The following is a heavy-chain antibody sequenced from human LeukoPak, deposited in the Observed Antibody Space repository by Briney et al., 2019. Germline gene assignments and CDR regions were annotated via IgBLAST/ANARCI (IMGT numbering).Heavy chain of an antibody. CDR1: GYTLTELS. J-gene: IGHJ4*02. CDR3: ATSGSRGRIAVAGEGYFDY. V-gene: IGHV1-24*01. Sequence: ASVTVSCKVSGYTLTELSMHWVRQAPGKGLEWMGGFDPEDGETIYAQKFQGRVTMTEDTSTDTAYMELSSLRSEDTAVYYCATSGSRGRIAVAGEGYFDYWGQGTLVTVSS. CDR2: FDPEDGET. D-gene: IGHD6-19*01.